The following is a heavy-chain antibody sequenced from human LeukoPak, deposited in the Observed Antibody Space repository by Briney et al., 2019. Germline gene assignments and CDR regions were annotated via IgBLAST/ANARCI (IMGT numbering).Heavy chain of an antibody. CDR1: GYTFTSYG. V-gene: IGHV1-18*01. CDR2: ISAYNGNT. Sequence: GASVKVSCKASGYTFTSYGISWVRQAPGQGLEWMGWISAYNGNTNYAQKLQGRVTMTTDTSTSTAYMELRSLRSDDTAVYYCARDPSRGYYGSGSYSVDYWGQGTLVTVSS. D-gene: IGHD3-10*01. J-gene: IGHJ4*02. CDR3: ARDPSRGYYGSGSYSVDY.